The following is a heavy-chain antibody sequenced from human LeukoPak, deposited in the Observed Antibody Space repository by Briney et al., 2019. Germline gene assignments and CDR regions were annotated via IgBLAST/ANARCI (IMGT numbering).Heavy chain of an antibody. V-gene: IGHV3-33*06. D-gene: IGHD3-3*01. Sequence: GGSLRLSCAASGFSFSNFGMHWVRQAPGKGLEWVAVIWYDGSNKYYAESLKGRFNISRDNSKKMVYLQMNSLRPEDTAVYHFAKEGGGGLRFVPHAFDPWGQGTLVTVSP. J-gene: IGHJ5*02. CDR2: IWYDGSNK. CDR3: AKEGGGGLRFVPHAFDP. CDR1: GFSFSNFG.